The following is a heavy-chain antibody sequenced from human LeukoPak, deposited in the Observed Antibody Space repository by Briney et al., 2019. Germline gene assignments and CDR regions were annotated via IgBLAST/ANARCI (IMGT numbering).Heavy chain of an antibody. CDR3: AVEVATDY. CDR1: GFTFRSYA. J-gene: IGHJ4*02. Sequence: TGGFLRLSCAASGFTFRSYAMSWVRQAPGKGLEWVSGISGSGGSTYYADSVKGRFIISRDNSKNTLYLQMNSLRAEDTAVYYVAVEVATDYWGQGTLVTVSS. V-gene: IGHV3-23*01. CDR2: ISGSGGST. D-gene: IGHD2-21*01.